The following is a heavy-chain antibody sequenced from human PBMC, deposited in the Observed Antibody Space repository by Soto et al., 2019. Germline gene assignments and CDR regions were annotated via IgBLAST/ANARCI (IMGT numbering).Heavy chain of an antibody. V-gene: IGHV3-49*03. CDR3: TRDGRYSGYPPPAF. CDR2: IRNKAYGGTT. D-gene: IGHD5-12*01. CDR1: GFTFADYT. Sequence: GGSLRLSCTASGFTFADYTVSWFRQAPGKGLEWLGFIRNKAYGGTTEYAASVKGRFTISRDDSKSIAYLLMNSLKTEDTAMYYCTRDGRYSGYPPPAFWGQGTLVTAPQ. J-gene: IGHJ4*02.